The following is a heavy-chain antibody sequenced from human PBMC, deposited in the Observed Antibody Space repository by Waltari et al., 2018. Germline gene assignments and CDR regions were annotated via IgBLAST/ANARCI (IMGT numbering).Heavy chain of an antibody. D-gene: IGHD6-6*01. CDR2: IYYSGST. CDR1: GGSISSYY. V-gene: IGHV4-59*01. J-gene: IGHJ3*02. CDR3: ARSIAARHDAFDI. Sequence: QVQLQESGPGLVKPSETLSLTCTVSGGSISSYYWSWIRQPPGKGLEWIGYIYYSGSTNYNPSLKSRVTISVDTSKNQFSLKLSSVTAADTAVYYCARSIAARHDAFDIWGQGTMVTVSS.